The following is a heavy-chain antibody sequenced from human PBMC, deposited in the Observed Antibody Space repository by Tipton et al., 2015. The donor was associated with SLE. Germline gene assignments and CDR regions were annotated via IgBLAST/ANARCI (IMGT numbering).Heavy chain of an antibody. Sequence: SLRLSCAASGFTFSTYAMSWVRQAPGKGLEWVSVIYSGGSTYYADSVKGRFTISRDNSKNTLYLQMNSLRAEDTAVYYCAKPRVGGSLGMDVWGQGTTVTVSS. CDR2: IYSGGST. D-gene: IGHD3-16*02. J-gene: IGHJ6*02. CDR3: AKPRVGGSLGMDV. CDR1: GFTFSTYA. V-gene: IGHV3-23*03.